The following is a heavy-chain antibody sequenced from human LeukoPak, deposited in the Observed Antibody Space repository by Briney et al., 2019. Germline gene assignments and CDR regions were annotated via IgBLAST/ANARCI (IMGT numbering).Heavy chain of an antibody. CDR1: GFTFSSYA. Sequence: GRCLRLSCSASGFTFSSYAMHWVRRAPGKGLEYVSAISSNGGSTYYADSVKGRFTISRDNSKNTLYLQMSSLRAEDTAVYYCVKGGYGGNNAFDIWGQGTMVTVSS. V-gene: IGHV3-64D*06. CDR2: ISSNGGST. D-gene: IGHD4-23*01. J-gene: IGHJ3*02. CDR3: VKGGYGGNNAFDI.